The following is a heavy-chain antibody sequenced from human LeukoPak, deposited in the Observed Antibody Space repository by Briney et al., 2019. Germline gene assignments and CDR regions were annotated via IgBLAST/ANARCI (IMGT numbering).Heavy chain of an antibody. V-gene: IGHV4-61*02. Sequence: SQTLSLTCTVSGGSISSGSYYWSWIRQPAGKGLEWIGRIYTSGSTNYNPSLKSRVTISVDTSKNQFSLKLSSVTAADTAVYYCAGEKIGGYYYYYYMDVWGKGTTVTVSS. D-gene: IGHD3-22*01. J-gene: IGHJ6*03. CDR1: GGSISSGSYY. CDR3: AGEKIGGYYYYYYMDV. CDR2: IYTSGST.